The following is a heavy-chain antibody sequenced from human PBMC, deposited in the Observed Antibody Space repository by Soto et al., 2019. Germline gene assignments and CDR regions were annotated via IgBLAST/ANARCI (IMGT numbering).Heavy chain of an antibody. CDR3: AKDQDSSGWELDY. V-gene: IGHV3-23*01. CDR2: ISGSGAAT. D-gene: IGHD6-19*01. J-gene: IGHJ4*02. Sequence: EVQLLESGGGLVQPGGSLRLSCAASGFTFSSYAMSWVRQAPGKGLEWVSAISGSGAATYYADSVKGRFTLSRDNSKNTLYLQMNSLRAEDTAVYYCAKDQDSSGWELDYWGQGTLVTVSS. CDR1: GFTFSSYA.